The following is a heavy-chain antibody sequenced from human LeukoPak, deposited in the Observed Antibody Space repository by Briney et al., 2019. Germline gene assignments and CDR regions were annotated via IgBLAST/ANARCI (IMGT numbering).Heavy chain of an antibody. Sequence: GGTLRLSCAASGFTFSSYSLNWVRQAPGKGLEWVSFISSSSITIYYADSVKGRFTISRDNAEKSLYLQMNSLRAEDTAVYYCARDRGGSYSAIDYWGQGTLVTVSS. CDR3: ARDRGGSYSAIDY. CDR1: GFTFSSYS. CDR2: ISSSSITI. J-gene: IGHJ4*02. D-gene: IGHD2-15*01. V-gene: IGHV3-48*04.